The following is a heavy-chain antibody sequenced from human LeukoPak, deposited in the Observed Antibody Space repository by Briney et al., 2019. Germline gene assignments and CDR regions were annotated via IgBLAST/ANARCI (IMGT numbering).Heavy chain of an antibody. CDR3: ARDPGYSSGWYGQLGY. Sequence: GASVMVSCKASGYTFTSYGISWVRQAPGQGLEWMGWISAYNGNTNYAQKLQGRVTTTTDTSTSTAYMELRSLRSDDTAVYYCARDPGYSSGWYGQLGYWGQRTLVTVSS. D-gene: IGHD6-19*01. CDR1: GYTFTSYG. V-gene: IGHV1-18*01. CDR2: ISAYNGNT. J-gene: IGHJ4*02.